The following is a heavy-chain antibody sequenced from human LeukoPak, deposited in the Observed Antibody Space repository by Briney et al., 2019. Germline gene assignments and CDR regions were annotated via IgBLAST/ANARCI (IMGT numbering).Heavy chain of an antibody. V-gene: IGHV3-30*18. Sequence: GGSLRLSCVGSGFTFSSFGLYWVRQAPGKGLEWVAVISNDGSYKFYADSAKGRITISRDNAKNTLYLEMNSLRGEDTAVYYCAKDPVGRRWFLDQGGQGTLVTVS. CDR3: AKDPVGRRWFLDQ. CDR1: GFTFSSFG. CDR2: ISNDGSYK. J-gene: IGHJ4*02. D-gene: IGHD4-23*01.